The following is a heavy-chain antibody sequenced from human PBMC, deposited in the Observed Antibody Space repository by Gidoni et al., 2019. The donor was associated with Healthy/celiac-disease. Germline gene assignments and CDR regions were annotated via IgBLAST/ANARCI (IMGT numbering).Heavy chain of an antibody. D-gene: IGHD6-6*01. V-gene: IGHV4-31*03. J-gene: IGHJ5*02. CDR3: ARDRGPGYSSSSGRLFDP. CDR1: GGSISSGGYY. CDR2: IYYSGST. Sequence: QVQLQESGPGLVKPSQTLSLTCTVSGGSISSGGYYWSWIRQHPGKGLEWIGYIYYSGSTYYNPSLKSRVTISVDTSKNQFSLKLSSVTAADTAVYYCARDRGPGYSSSSGRLFDPWGQGTLVTVSS.